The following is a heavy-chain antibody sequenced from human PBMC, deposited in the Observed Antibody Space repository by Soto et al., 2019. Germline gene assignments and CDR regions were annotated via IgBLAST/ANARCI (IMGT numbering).Heavy chain of an antibody. CDR1: GFTFTAYY. CDR2: ISPNTGGT. V-gene: IGHV1-2*02. D-gene: IGHD6-6*01. CDR3: ATDSGTSYPGY. Sequence: QVQLVQSGAEVKKPGASVKVSCKTSGFTFTAYYMHWVRQAPGQGLEWIGWISPNTGGTNYAQKFQGRVTMTRDTSINTGYLDLNRLRPDDTAVYFCATDSGTSYPGYWGQGTLVNVSS. J-gene: IGHJ4*02.